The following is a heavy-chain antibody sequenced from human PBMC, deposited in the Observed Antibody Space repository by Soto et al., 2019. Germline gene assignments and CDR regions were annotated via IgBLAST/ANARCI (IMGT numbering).Heavy chain of an antibody. CDR1: GGSVSRGSYY. CDR3: ARGIEGWYQGRYYYGMDV. J-gene: IGHJ6*02. Sequence: AETLSLTCTISGGSVSRGSYYWRWIRQPPGKRLEWIGYIYYSGSTNYNHSLKSRVTISVDTSKNQFSLKLSSVTAADTAVYYCARGIEGWYQGRYYYGMDVWGQGTTVTVSS. V-gene: IGHV4-61*01. CDR2: IYYSGST. D-gene: IGHD6-19*01.